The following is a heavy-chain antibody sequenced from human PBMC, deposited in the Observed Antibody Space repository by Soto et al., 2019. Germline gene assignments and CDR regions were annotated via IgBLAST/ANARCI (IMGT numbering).Heavy chain of an antibody. J-gene: IGHJ4*02. Sequence: QVQLQESGPGLVKPSQTLSLTCTVSGGSINNGDYYWSWIRQSPGKGMEWIAYIYYNGDTYHNPSRRRRITTSIDTTTTHFALRLRSVTAADTAVYYGAREPTLGWFDYWGQGTLVTVSS. V-gene: IGHV4-30-4*01. CDR2: IYYNGDT. CDR3: AREPTLGWFDY. CDR1: GGSINNGDYY.